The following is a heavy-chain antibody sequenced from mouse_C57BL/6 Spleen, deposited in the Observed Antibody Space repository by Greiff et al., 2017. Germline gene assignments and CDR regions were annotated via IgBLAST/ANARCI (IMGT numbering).Heavy chain of an antibody. CDR1: GYTFTSYW. J-gene: IGHJ3*01. V-gene: IGHV1-55*01. D-gene: IGHD2-4*01. CDR3: ARSYDYAFAWFAY. CDR2: IYPGSGST. Sequence: QVHVKQPGAELVKPGASVKMSCKASGYTFTSYWITWVKQRPGQGLEWIGDIYPGSGSTNYNEKFKSKATLTVDTSSSTAYMQLSSLTSEDSAVYYCARSYDYAFAWFAYWGQGTLVTVSA.